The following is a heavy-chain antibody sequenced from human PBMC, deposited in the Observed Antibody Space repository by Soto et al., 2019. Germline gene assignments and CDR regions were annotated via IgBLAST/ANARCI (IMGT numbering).Heavy chain of an antibody. CDR2: MYHSGST. D-gene: IGHD3-22*01. CDR3: ARLVYDSSGYRPG. CDR1: GGSISSGGYS. Sequence: PSETLCLTCAVSGGSISSGGYSWSWIRQPPGKGLEWIGYMYHSGSTYYNPSLKSRVTISIDRSKNQFSLKLSSVTAADTAVYYCARLVYDSSGYRPGWGQGTLVTVSS. V-gene: IGHV4-30-2*01. J-gene: IGHJ4*02.